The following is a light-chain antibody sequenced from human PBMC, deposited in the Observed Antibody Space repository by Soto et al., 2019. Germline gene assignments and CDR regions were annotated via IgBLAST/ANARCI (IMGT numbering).Light chain of an antibody. CDR3: QQYDSYSPA. Sequence: DIQMTQSPSTLSASVGDRVTITCRASQSISNWLACYQQIPGKAPNLLISDASSLESGVPSRFSGSGSGTEFTLTISSLQPDDFATYFCQQYDSYSPAFGQGTRLQI. V-gene: IGKV1-5*01. CDR1: QSISNW. J-gene: IGKJ5*01. CDR2: DAS.